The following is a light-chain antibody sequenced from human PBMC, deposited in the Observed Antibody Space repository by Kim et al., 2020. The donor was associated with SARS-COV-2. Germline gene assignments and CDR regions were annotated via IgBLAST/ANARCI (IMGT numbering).Light chain of an antibody. V-gene: IGKV1-5*03. CDR2: KAS. CDR3: QHYDSYSPWM. J-gene: IGKJ1*01. Sequence: DIPMTQSPSTVSASVGDRVTITCRASRDVSKYLAWYQQKPGKAPALLIYKASNLENGVPSRFRGGGSGREFTLTISGLQPEDFATYYCQHYDSYSPWMFGQGTKVDIK. CDR1: RDVSKY.